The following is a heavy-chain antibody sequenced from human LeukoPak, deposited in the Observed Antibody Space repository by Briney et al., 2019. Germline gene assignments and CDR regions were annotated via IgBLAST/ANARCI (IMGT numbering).Heavy chain of an antibody. CDR1: GGSISSSGLY. CDR2: IYYSGST. Sequence: SETLSLTCTVSGGSISSSGLYWGWIRQPPGKGLEWIGNIYYSGSTYYNPSLKSRVTISVDTSKTQFFLKLTSVTAADTAVYYCAKDYSSGYYCDYFDYWGQGTLVTVSS. V-gene: IGHV4-39*07. CDR3: AKDYSSGYYCDYFDY. D-gene: IGHD3-22*01. J-gene: IGHJ4*02.